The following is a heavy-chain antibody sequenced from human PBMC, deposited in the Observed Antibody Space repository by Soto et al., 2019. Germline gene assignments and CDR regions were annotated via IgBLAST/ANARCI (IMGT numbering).Heavy chain of an antibody. CDR3: ARDTMVRGVVYNWFDP. J-gene: IGHJ5*02. CDR2: IYYCGST. Sequence: QVQLQESGPGLVKPSQTLSLTCTVSGGSISSGDYYWSWIRQPPGKGLEWIGYIYYCGSTYYNPSLKSRVTISVDTSKNQFSLKLSSVTAADTAVYYCARDTMVRGVVYNWFDPWGQGTLVTVSS. D-gene: IGHD3-10*01. V-gene: IGHV4-30-4*01. CDR1: GGSISSGDYY.